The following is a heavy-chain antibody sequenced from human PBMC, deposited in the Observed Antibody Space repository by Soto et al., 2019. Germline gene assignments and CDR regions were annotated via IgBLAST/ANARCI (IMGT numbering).Heavy chain of an antibody. J-gene: IGHJ6*02. D-gene: IGHD1-26*01. V-gene: IGHV4-31*03. CDR3: ARGGSYYYCGLDD. CDR2: IYYSGST. Sequence: QVQLQESGPGLVKPSQTLSLTCTVSGGSISSGGYYWSWIRQHPGKGLEWIGYIYYSGSTHYSPSLKSRVSISVDTSKNQFSLKLSSVTAADTAVDYCARGGSYYYCGLDDGGQGTTVTVSS. CDR1: GGSISSGGYY.